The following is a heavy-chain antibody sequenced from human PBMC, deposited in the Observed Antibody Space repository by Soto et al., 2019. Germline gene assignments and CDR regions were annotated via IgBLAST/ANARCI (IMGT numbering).Heavy chain of an antibody. D-gene: IGHD2-8*02. CDR3: ARDYWADPHAFDI. V-gene: IGHV1-69*13. CDR1: GGTFSSYA. CDR2: IIPIFGTA. J-gene: IGHJ3*02. Sequence: ASVKVSCKASGGTFSSYAISWVRQAPGQGLEWMGGIIPIFGTANYAQKFQGRVTITADESTSTAYMELSSLRSEDTAVYYCARDYWADPHAFDIWGRGTMVTVSS.